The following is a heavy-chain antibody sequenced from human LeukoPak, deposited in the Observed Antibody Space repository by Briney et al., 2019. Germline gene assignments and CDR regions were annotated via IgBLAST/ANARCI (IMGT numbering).Heavy chain of an antibody. CDR2: IYYSGST. CDR3: AVKTTVGVPFDP. V-gene: IGHV4-59*08. Sequence: KPSETLSLTCTVSGGSISSYYWSWIRQPPGKGLEWIGYIYYSGSTNYNPSLKSRVTISVDTSKNQFSLKLSSVTAADTAVYYCAVKTTVGVPFDPWGQGTLVTVSS. D-gene: IGHD4-11*01. CDR1: GGSISSYY. J-gene: IGHJ5*02.